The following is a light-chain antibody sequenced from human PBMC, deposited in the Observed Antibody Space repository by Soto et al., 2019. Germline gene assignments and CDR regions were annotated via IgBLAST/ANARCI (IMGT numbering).Light chain of an antibody. CDR3: TSWTTSNTMI. Sequence: QSVLTQPASVSGSPGQSITISCTGTSSDIGAYNFVSWYQQHPGKAPKLMLYDVNIRPSGVSNRFSGSKSGKTASLTISGLQAEDEDDYYCTSWTTSNTMIFVGGTKVTVL. CDR2: DVN. J-gene: IGLJ2*01. V-gene: IGLV2-14*03. CDR1: SSDIGAYNF.